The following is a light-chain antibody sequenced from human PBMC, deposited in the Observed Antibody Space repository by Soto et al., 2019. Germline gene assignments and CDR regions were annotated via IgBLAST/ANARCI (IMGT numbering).Light chain of an antibody. Sequence: QSALTQPPSASGSPGQSVTISCTGTSSDVGGYNYVSWYQQHPGKAPKLMIYEVTKRPSGVPDRFSGSKSGNTASLTISGLQAEDEADYYCSSYAGGNNYVFGMGTKLTVL. J-gene: IGLJ1*01. CDR2: EVT. CDR3: SSYAGGNNYV. V-gene: IGLV2-8*01. CDR1: SSDVGGYNY.